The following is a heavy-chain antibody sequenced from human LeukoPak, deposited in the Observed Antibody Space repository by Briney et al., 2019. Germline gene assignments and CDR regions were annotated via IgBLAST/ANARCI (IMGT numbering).Heavy chain of an antibody. J-gene: IGHJ3*02. CDR3: AGDYEGNLAFDI. CDR1: GFSFSNCS. D-gene: IGHD4-23*01. Sequence: GGSLRLSCAASGFSFSNCSMNWVRQAPGKGLEWVSSISSSSTYIYYADSLEGRFTISRDNVRNSLYLRMNSLRAEDTAVYYCAGDYEGNLAFDIWGQGTMVTVSS. CDR2: ISSSSTYI. V-gene: IGHV3-21*01.